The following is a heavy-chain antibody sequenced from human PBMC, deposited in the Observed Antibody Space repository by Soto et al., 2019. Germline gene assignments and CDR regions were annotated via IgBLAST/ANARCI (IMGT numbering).Heavy chain of an antibody. J-gene: IGHJ3*01. V-gene: IGHV3-74*01. Sequence: VQLVESGGGLVHTGGSLRLSCAASGFTFSNYWMHWVRQAPGKGLVWVSRINSEGGSTAYADSVKGRFTISRDNAENTMFLHMKSLRAEDMAVYYCTRGPRCSEGNCYARCAVDFWGQGTMVPVSS. CDR1: GFTFSNYW. CDR2: INSEGGST. CDR3: TRGPRCSEGNCYARCAVDF. D-gene: IGHD2-15*01.